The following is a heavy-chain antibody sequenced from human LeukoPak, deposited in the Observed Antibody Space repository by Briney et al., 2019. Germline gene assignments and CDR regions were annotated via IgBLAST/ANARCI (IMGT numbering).Heavy chain of an antibody. J-gene: IGHJ6*02. Sequence: PETLSLTCAVHGGSISGYHWSWIRQPPGKGLEWIGEINHSGSTNYNPSLKSRGTLSVDTSKNQVSLQLKSVTAADTAVYYCARDKATAARYGLDVWGQGTTVTVSS. D-gene: IGHD6-6*01. CDR1: GGSISGYH. V-gene: IGHV4-34*01. CDR2: INHSGST. CDR3: ARDKATAARYGLDV.